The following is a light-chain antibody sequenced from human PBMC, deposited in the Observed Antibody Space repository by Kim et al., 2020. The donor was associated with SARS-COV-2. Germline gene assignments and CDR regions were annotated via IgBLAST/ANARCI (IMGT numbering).Light chain of an antibody. J-gene: IGKJ4*01. CDR2: AAS. CDR1: QDIRSH. CDR3: QKYNSAPPT. Sequence: SASVGERVTNTWRASQDIRSHLALYQQKPGKVPKLLIYAASALQSGVPSRFSGGGTETDFTLTISSLQPEDVATYYCQKYNSAPPTFGGVTKLEI. V-gene: IGKV1-27*01.